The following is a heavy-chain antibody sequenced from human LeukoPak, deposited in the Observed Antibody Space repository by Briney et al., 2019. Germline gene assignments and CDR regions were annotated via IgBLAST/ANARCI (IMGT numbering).Heavy chain of an antibody. CDR2: ISSSSSII. CDR1: GFTFSSFT. Sequence: GGSLRLSCAASGFTFSSFTMNWVRQAPGKGLEWVSYISSSSSIIYYADSVKGRSTISRDNAKNSLYLQINSLRAEDTAVYYCARESSGFDYWGQGTLVTVSS. J-gene: IGHJ4*02. V-gene: IGHV3-48*01. CDR3: ARESSGFDY. D-gene: IGHD3-10*01.